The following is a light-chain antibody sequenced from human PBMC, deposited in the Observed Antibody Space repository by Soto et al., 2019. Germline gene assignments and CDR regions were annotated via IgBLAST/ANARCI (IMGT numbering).Light chain of an antibody. V-gene: IGKV1-5*03. Sequence: DIQMTQSPSTLSASVGYRVTITCRASQSISSWLAWYQQKPGKAPKLLIYKASSLESGVPSRFSGSGSGTEFTLTISNLQPDDFATYYCQQYNSYSRTFGQGTKGDIK. CDR2: KAS. J-gene: IGKJ1*01. CDR1: QSISSW. CDR3: QQYNSYSRT.